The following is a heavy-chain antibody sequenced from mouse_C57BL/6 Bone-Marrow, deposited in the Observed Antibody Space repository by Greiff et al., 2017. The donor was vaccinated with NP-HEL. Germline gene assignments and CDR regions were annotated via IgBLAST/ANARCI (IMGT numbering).Heavy chain of an antibody. V-gene: IGHV5-16*01. J-gene: IGHJ2*01. D-gene: IGHD1-1*01. Sequence: EVKLMESEGGLVQPGSSMKLSCTASGFTFSDYYMAWVRQVPEKGLEWVANINYDGSSTYYLDSLKSRFIISRDNAKNILYLQMSSLKSEDTATYYCARGYGSFFDYWGQGTTLTVSS. CDR2: INYDGSST. CDR3: ARGYGSFFDY. CDR1: GFTFSDYY.